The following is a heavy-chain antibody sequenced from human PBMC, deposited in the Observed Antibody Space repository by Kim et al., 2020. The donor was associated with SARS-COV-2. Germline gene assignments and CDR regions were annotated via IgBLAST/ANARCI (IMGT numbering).Heavy chain of an antibody. V-gene: IGHV4-61*01. Sequence: SETLSLTCTVSGGSVSSGSYYWSWIRQPPGKGLEWIGYIYYSGSTNYNPSLKSRVTISVDTSKNQFSLKLSSVTAADTAVYYCARDPTYSLVYGDYRGDAFDIWGQGTMVTVSS. CDR2: IYYSGST. J-gene: IGHJ3*02. CDR3: ARDPTYSLVYGDYRGDAFDI. D-gene: IGHD4-17*01. CDR1: GGSVSSGSYY.